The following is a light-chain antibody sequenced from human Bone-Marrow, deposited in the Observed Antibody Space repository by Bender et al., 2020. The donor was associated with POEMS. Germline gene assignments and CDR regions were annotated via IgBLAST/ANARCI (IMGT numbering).Light chain of an antibody. CDR1: RSDVGAYNL. J-gene: IGLJ1*01. CDR3: CSFAGSSNV. Sequence: QSALTQPASLSGSPGQSISISCTGTRSDVGAYNLVSWYQQYPGKAPKLMIYEASKRPSGISDRFSGSKSGNTASLTISGLQAEDEADYYCCSFAGSSNVFGTGTKVTVL. CDR2: EAS. V-gene: IGLV2-23*01.